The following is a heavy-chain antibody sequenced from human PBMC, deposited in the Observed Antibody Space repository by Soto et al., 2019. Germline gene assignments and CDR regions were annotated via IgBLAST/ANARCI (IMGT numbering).Heavy chain of an antibody. V-gene: IGHV4-59*01. Sequence: SETLSLTCTVSGGSISSYYWSWIRQPPGKGLEWIGYIYYSGSTNYNPSLKSRVTISVDTSKNQFSLKLSSVTAADTAVYYCARAFHCGGDCYSFDYWGQGTLVTVSS. D-gene: IGHD2-21*02. J-gene: IGHJ4*02. CDR1: GGSISSYY. CDR3: ARAFHCGGDCYSFDY. CDR2: IYYSGST.